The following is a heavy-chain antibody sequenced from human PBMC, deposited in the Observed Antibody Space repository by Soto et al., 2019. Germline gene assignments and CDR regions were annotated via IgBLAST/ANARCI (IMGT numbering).Heavy chain of an antibody. V-gene: IGHV3-23*01. CDR3: VKGGWLDF. Sequence: EVQLLESGRGLLQPGGSLRLSCAASGFTFNTFEMSWVRQAPGRGLEWVTFISTDSSGAYYADAVTGRFTISRDNSNQTLYLQMNSPTPEATAVYACVKGGWLDFWGQGSLVTVSS. CDR1: GFTFNTFE. D-gene: IGHD1-26*01. CDR2: ISTDSSGA. J-gene: IGHJ5*01.